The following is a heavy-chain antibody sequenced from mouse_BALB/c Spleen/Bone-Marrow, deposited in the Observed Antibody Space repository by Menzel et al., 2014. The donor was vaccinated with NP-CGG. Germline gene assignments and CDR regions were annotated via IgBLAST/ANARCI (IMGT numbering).Heavy chain of an antibody. J-gene: IGHJ1*01. Sequence: VQLQHSGAELVKPGASVKLSCTASGFNIKDTYIHWVMQRPEQGLAWIGRIDPASGDTKFDPKFQGKATITADTSSNTAYLQVTSLTSEDTAVYYCARVNPWYFDVWGAGTTVTVSS. V-gene: IGHV14-3*02. CDR3: ARVNPWYFDV. CDR2: IDPASGDT. D-gene: IGHD2-2*01. CDR1: GFNIKDTY.